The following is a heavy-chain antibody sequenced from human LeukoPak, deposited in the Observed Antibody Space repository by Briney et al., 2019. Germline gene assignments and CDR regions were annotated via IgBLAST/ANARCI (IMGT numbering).Heavy chain of an antibody. CDR3: ASLTVDIVATSVFDY. D-gene: IGHD5-12*01. CDR2: INYSGST. CDR1: GGSFSGYY. J-gene: IGHJ4*02. Sequence: PSETLSLTCAVYGGSFSGYYWSWIRQPPGKGLEWIGEINYSGSTNYNPSLKSRVTISVDTSKNQFSLKLSSVTAADTAVYYCASLTVDIVATSVFDYWGQGTLVTVSS. V-gene: IGHV4-34*01.